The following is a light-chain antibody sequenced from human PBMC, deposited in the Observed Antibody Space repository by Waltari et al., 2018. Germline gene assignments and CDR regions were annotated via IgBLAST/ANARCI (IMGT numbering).Light chain of an antibody. CDR3: SSYTSSSFPWV. Sequence: QSALTQPASVSGSPGQSITISCTGTSSDVGGYTYVSWYQQHPGKAPKLMIYDVSKRPSGVSNRFSGSKSGNTASLTISGLQAEDEADYYCSSYTSSSFPWVFGGGTKLTVI. J-gene: IGLJ3*02. CDR1: SSDVGGYTY. CDR2: DVS. V-gene: IGLV2-14*01.